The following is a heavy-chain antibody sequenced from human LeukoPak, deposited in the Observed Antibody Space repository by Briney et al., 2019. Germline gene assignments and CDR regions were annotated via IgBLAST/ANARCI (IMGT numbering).Heavy chain of an antibody. CDR3: ARDLGGGWFDP. J-gene: IGHJ5*02. Sequence: SETLSLTCTVSSGSINGYYWSWIRQPAGKGLEWLGRINPSGDTNYSPSLKGRVTVSVDTSRNQFSLKLNSVTAADTAVYYCARDLGGGWFDPWGQGTLVTVSS. CDR1: SGSINGYY. V-gene: IGHV4-4*07. CDR2: INPSGDT.